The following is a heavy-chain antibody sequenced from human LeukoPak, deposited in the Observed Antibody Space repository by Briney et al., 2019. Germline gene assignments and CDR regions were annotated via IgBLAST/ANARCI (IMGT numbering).Heavy chain of an antibody. CDR1: GFSFNSYA. CDR3: AKLYGSSWYAALDV. V-gene: IGHV3-23*01. J-gene: IGHJ6*04. CDR2: ITGGDYNT. Sequence: GGSLRLSCAASGFSFNSYAMSWARQAPGKGLECVSAITGGDYNTYYADFVKGRFAISRDNSKNTLYLQLNTLRAEDTAVYYCAKLYGSSWYAALDVWGKGTTVIVSS. D-gene: IGHD6-13*01.